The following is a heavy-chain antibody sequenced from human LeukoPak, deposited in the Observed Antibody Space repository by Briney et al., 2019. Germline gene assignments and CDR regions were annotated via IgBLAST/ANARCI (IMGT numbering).Heavy chain of an antibody. D-gene: IGHD1-26*01. CDR3: ARTVGGSPVN. V-gene: IGHV3-33*08. CDR1: GFTFSSYA. CDR2: IWYDGSNK. J-gene: IGHJ4*02. Sequence: GGSLRVSCAASGFTFSSYAMSWVRQAPGKGLEWVAVIWYDGSNKYYADSVKGRFTISRDNSKNTLYLQMNSLRAEDTAVYYCARTVGGSPVNWGQGTLVTVSS.